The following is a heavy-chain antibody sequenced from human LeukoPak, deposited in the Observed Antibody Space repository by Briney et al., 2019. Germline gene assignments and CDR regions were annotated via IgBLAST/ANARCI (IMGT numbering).Heavy chain of an antibody. CDR1: GFTFSDYY. J-gene: IGHJ3*02. V-gene: IGHV4-34*08. D-gene: IGHD5-24*01. CDR3: ARQGPWPHAFDI. Sequence: GSLRLSCAASGFTFSDYYMSWIRQAPGKGLEWLGEINHSGSTNYNPSLKSRVTISVDTSKNQFSLNLTSVTAADTAVYYCARQGPWPHAFDIWGQGTMVTVSS. CDR2: INHSGST.